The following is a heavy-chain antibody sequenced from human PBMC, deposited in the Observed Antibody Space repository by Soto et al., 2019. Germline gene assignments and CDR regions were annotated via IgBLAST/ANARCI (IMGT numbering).Heavy chain of an antibody. CDR3: ARTEYSSSYYYYYGMDV. CDR2: IIPIFGTA. V-gene: IGHV1-69*13. J-gene: IGHJ6*02. CDR1: GGTFSSYA. D-gene: IGHD6-6*01. Sequence: VASVKVSCKASGGTFSSYAISWVRQAPGQGLEWMGGIIPIFGTANYAQKFQGRVTITADESTSTAYMELSSLRSEDTAVYYCARTEYSSSYYYYYGMDVWGQGTTVTVSS.